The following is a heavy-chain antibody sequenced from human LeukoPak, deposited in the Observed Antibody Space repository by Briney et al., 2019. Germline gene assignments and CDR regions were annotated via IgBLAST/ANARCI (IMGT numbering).Heavy chain of an antibody. Sequence: GRSPRLSCAASGFTFSSYAMHWVRQAPGKGLEWVAVISYDGSNKYYADSVKGRFTISRDNSKNTLYLQMNSLRAEDTAVYYCARESNGDYLHYWGQGTPVTVSS. V-gene: IGHV3-30*04. CDR2: ISYDGSNK. CDR3: ARESNGDYLHY. D-gene: IGHD4-17*01. J-gene: IGHJ4*02. CDR1: GFTFSSYA.